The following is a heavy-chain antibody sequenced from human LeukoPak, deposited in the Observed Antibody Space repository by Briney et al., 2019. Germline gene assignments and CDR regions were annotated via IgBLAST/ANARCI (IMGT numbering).Heavy chain of an antibody. V-gene: IGHV3-23*01. D-gene: IGHD7-27*01. J-gene: IGHJ6*03. CDR3: ANSWGYFYYMDV. CDR1: GITFTSYA. Sequence: GGSLRLSCAASGITFTSYAMSWIRQAPGKGLEWVSAITDSGDNTYYADSVKGRFTISRDNSRDTLYLRMNSLRVEGTAVYYCANSWGYFYYMDVWGKGTTVSVSS. CDR2: ITDSGDNT.